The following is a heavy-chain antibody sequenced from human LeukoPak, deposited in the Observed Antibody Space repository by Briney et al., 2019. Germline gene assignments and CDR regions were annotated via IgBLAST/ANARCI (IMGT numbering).Heavy chain of an antibody. V-gene: IGHV3-48*03. J-gene: IGHJ4*02. Sequence: GGSLRLSCAASGFTFSSYEMNWVRQAPGKGLEWVSYISSSGSTIYYADSVEGRFTISRDNAKNSLYLQMNSLRAEDTAVYYCAVPMITSEYYFDYWGQGTLVTVSS. CDR1: GFTFSSYE. CDR3: AVPMITSEYYFDY. CDR2: ISSSGSTI. D-gene: IGHD3-16*01.